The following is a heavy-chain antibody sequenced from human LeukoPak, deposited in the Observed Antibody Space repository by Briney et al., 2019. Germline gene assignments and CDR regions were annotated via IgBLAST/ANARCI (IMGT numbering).Heavy chain of an antibody. D-gene: IGHD6-13*01. Sequence: SETLSLTCSVSGGSISTYYWSWIRQPPGKGLERIGYIYYSGSTNYNPSLKSRVTISVDTSKNQLSLKLSSVTAADTAVYYCARTVAAAGSDWFDPWGQGTLVTVSS. CDR1: GGSISTYY. J-gene: IGHJ5*02. CDR2: IYYSGST. CDR3: ARTVAAAGSDWFDP. V-gene: IGHV4-59*08.